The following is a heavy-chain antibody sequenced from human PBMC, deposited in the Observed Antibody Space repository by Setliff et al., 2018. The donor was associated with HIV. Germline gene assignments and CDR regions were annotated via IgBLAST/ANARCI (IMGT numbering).Heavy chain of an antibody. D-gene: IGHD3-3*01. J-gene: IGHJ6*03. CDR1: GYSLTSYS. CDR3: TRDHTPPPNYDFWSGQIDLRNIFYYMDV. V-gene: IGHV7-4-1*01. CDR2: INTNTGNP. Sequence: VASVKVSCKASGYSLTSYSINWVRQAPGQGLEWMGYINTNTGNPTYAQGFTGRFVFSVDTPVSTAYLQIFSLKTEDTAVYYCTRDHTPPPNYDFWSGQIDLRNIFYYMDVWGTGSPVTV.